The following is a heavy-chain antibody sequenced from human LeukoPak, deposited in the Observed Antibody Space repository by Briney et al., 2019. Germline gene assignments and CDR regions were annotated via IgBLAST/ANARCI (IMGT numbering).Heavy chain of an antibody. CDR1: GGSMSSYY. CDR3: ANGDYYDSGGYDYYYYMDA. D-gene: IGHD3-22*01. CDR2: IYYSGNT. Sequence: SETLSLTCTVSGGSMSSYYWSWIRQPPGKGPEWIAYIYYSGNTNYNPSLKSRVTVSLDTSKNQFSLRLTSVTAADTAVYYCANGDYYDSGGYDYYYYMDAWGKGTTVTVAS. J-gene: IGHJ6*03. V-gene: IGHV4-59*08.